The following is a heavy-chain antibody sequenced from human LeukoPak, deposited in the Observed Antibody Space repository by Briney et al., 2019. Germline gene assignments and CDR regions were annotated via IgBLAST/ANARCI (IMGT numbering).Heavy chain of an antibody. Sequence: ASVKVSCKASGYTFTSYDINWVRQAPGQGLEWMGWMNPNSANTGYAQKFQGRVTMTRNTSISTAYMELRSLRSEDTAVYYCARGGSYLSAFDIWGQGTMVTVSS. D-gene: IGHD3-10*01. CDR3: ARGGSYLSAFDI. CDR2: MNPNSANT. CDR1: GYTFTSYD. V-gene: IGHV1-8*01. J-gene: IGHJ3*02.